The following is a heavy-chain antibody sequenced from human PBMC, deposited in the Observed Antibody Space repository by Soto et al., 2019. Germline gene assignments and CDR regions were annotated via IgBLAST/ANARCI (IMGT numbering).Heavy chain of an antibody. Sequence: EVQLVESGGGLVQPGGSLRLSCAASGFTFSSYWMHWVRQAPGKGLVWVSRINSDGSSTSYADSVKGRFTISRDNAKNTLYLQMNSLRAEDTAVYYCFFYGYSSSSSYFDYRGQGTLVTVSS. V-gene: IGHV3-74*01. CDR2: INSDGSST. CDR1: GFTFSSYW. CDR3: FFYGYSSSSSYFDY. J-gene: IGHJ4*02. D-gene: IGHD6-6*01.